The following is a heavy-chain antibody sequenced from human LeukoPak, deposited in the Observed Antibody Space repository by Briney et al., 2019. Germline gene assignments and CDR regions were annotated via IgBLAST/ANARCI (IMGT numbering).Heavy chain of an antibody. D-gene: IGHD2-21*02. CDR3: ASGRHCGGDRYSEAEYFQH. J-gene: IGHJ1*01. Sequence: SVKVSCKASGGTFSSYAISWVRQAPGQGLEWMGGIIPIFGTANYAQKFQGRVTITADESTSTAYMELSSLRSEDTAVYYCASGRHCGGDRYSEAEYFQHWGQGTLVTVSS. V-gene: IGHV1-69*01. CDR1: GGTFSSYA. CDR2: IIPIFGTA.